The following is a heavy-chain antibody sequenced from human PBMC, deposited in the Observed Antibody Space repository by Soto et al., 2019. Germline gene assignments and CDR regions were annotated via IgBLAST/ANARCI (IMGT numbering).Heavy chain of an antibody. V-gene: IGHV4-59*01. CDR3: ARYGSGSSVWFDP. CDR1: GGSMSSYY. J-gene: IGHJ5*02. CDR2: IYYSGST. D-gene: IGHD3-10*01. Sequence: QVQLQESGPGLVKPSETLSLTCTVSGGSMSSYYWSCIRQPPGKGLEWIGYIYYSGSTIYNPSLKSRGTISVDTSKNQFSLKLSSVTAADTAVYYCARYGSGSSVWFDPWGQGTLVTVSS.